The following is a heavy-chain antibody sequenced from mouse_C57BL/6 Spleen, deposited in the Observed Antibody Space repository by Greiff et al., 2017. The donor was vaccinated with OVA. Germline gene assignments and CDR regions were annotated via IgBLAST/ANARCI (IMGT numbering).Heavy chain of an antibody. CDR3: AREGDWDNFDY. V-gene: IGHV3-6*01. CDR2: ISYDGSN. J-gene: IGHJ2*01. CDR1: GYSITSGYY. Sequence: ESGPGLVKPSQSLSLTCSVTGYSITSGYYWNWIRQFPGNKLEWMGYISYDGSNDYNPSLKNRISITRDTSKNQFFLKLNSVTTEDTATYYCAREGDWDNFDYWGQGTTLTVSS. D-gene: IGHD4-1*01.